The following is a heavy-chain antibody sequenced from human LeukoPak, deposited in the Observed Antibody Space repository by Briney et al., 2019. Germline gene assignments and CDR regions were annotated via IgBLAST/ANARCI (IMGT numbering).Heavy chain of an antibody. CDR2: ISSSSSYI. CDR1: GFTFSSYS. J-gene: IGHJ4*02. CDR3: ARDRFDDSSGYSPFFGY. V-gene: IGHV3-21*01. D-gene: IGHD3-22*01. Sequence: GGSLRLSCAASGFTFSSYSMNWVRQAPGKGLEWVSSISSSSSYIYYADSVKGRFTISRDNAKNSLYLQMNSLRAEDTAVYYCARDRFDDSSGYSPFFGYWGQGTLVTVSS.